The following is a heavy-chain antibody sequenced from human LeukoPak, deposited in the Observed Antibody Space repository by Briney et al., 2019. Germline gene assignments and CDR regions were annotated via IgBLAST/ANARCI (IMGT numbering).Heavy chain of an antibody. V-gene: IGHV1-69*06. CDR3: STRGYCSGGSCYSLYYYYYMDV. CDR1: GYTFTSYG. J-gene: IGHJ6*03. D-gene: IGHD2-15*01. Sequence: GASVKVSCKASGYTFTSYGISWVRQAPGQGLEWMGGHIPIFGTANYAQKFQGRDTITADKSTSTAYIELSSLRSEGTAVYYCSTRGYCSGGSCYSLYYYYYMDVWGKGTTVTVSS. CDR2: HIPIFGTA.